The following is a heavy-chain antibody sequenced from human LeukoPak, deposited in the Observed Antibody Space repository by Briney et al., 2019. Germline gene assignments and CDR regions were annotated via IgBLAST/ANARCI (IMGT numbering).Heavy chain of an antibody. CDR1: GGSISSSSYY. D-gene: IGHD3-3*01. J-gene: IGHJ4*02. CDR2: IYYSGST. Sequence: SETLSLTCTVSGGSISSSSYYWGWIRQPPGKGLEWIGSIYYSGSTYYNPSLKSRVTISVDRSKNQFSLKLSSVTAADTAVYYCASSEAYYDFWSGYGGWGQGTLVTVSS. V-gene: IGHV4-39*07. CDR3: ASSEAYYDFWSGYGG.